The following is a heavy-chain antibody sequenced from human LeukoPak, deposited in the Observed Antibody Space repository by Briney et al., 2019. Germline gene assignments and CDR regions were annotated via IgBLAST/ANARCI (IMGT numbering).Heavy chain of an antibody. CDR2: IYYSGST. CDR3: ARHVRAVGGYSGSYSDY. CDR1: GGSISSSSYY. J-gene: IGHJ4*02. D-gene: IGHD1-26*01. V-gene: IGHV4-39*07. Sequence: SETLSLTCTVSGGSISSSSYYWGWIRQPPGKGLEWIGSIYYSGSTYYNPSLKSRVTISVDTSKNQFSLKLSSVTAADTAVYYCARHVRAVGGYSGSYSDYWGQGTLVTVSS.